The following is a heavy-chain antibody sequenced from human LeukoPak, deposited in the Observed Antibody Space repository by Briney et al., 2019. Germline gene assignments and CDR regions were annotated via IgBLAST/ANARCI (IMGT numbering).Heavy chain of an antibody. Sequence: ASVKVSCKASGYTFTSYYMHWVRQAPGQGLEWMGWINPNSGGTNYAQKFQGRVTMTRDTSISTAYMELSRLRSDDTAVYYCARDYVWGSYPALNYWGQGTLVTVSS. D-gene: IGHD3-16*02. CDR3: ARDYVWGSYPALNY. V-gene: IGHV1-2*02. J-gene: IGHJ4*02. CDR1: GYTFTSYY. CDR2: INPNSGGT.